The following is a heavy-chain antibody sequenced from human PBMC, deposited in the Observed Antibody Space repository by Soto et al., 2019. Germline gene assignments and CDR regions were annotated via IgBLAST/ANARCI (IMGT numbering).Heavy chain of an antibody. Sequence: QVQLQQWGAGLLKPSETLSLTCAVYGGSFSGYQWTWIRQTPGKGLEWIGEINDSGNINYNPSLKSRVPIFLDPPKKQTSLKLSSVTAADTAVYYCARGLILCFGELSRRGGYYYYMDVWGEGTTVIVSS. V-gene: IGHV4-34*01. D-gene: IGHD3-10*01. CDR3: ARGLILCFGELSRRGGYYYYMDV. CDR1: GGSFSGYQ. J-gene: IGHJ6*03. CDR2: INDSGNI.